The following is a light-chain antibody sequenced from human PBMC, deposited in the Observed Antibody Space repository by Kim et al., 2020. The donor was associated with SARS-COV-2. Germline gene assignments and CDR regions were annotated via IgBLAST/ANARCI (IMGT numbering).Light chain of an antibody. J-gene: IGLJ2*01. CDR1: SHRSYY. V-gene: IGLV3-19*01. Sequence: SSELTQDPAVSVAFGQTVRITCQGDSHRSYYATWYQQKPGQAPILVIYGKNNRPSGIPDRFSGSSSGNTASLTITGTQAGDEADYYCNSRDSNDNVVFGG. CDR3: NSRDSNDNVV. CDR2: GKN.